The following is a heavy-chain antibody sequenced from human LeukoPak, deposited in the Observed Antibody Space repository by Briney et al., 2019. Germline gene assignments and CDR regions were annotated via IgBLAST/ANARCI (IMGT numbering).Heavy chain of an antibody. CDR2: IIGSGGIT. CDR3: AKDDALIRFND. D-gene: IGHD3-3*01. CDR1: GFTFINAW. V-gene: IGHV3-23*01. Sequence: GGSLRLSCAASGFTFINAWMAWVRQAPGKGLEWISGIIGSGGITYYADSVKGRFTISRDNSKNTLYLQIYSLRAGDTAVYYCAKDDALIRFNDWGQGTLVTVSS. J-gene: IGHJ4*02.